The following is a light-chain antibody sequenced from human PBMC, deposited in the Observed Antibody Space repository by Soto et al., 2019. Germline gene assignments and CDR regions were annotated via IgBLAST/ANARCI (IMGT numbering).Light chain of an antibody. CDR2: VDS. J-gene: IGLJ1*01. CDR3: QVWDTISDHYV. V-gene: IGLV3-21*02. CDR1: NIESKS. Sequence: SYELTQPPSVSVAPGQTAMITCGGNNIESKSVHWYQQRPGQAPVLVIYVDSDRPSGIPDRFSASTSGNTAALTISRVEAGDEADYYCQVWDTISDHYVFGSGTRSPS.